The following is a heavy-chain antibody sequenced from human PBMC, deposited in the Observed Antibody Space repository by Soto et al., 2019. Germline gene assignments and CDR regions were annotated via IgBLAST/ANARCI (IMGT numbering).Heavy chain of an antibody. V-gene: IGHV3-23*01. CDR1: GFTFSSYA. Sequence: EVQLLESGGGLVQPGGSLRLSCAASGFTFSSYAMSWVRQAPGKGLEWVSALSSSGDGTYYADSVRGRFTISRDNSKNTLYLQMNSLRAEDTAVYFCARIGYGSNSEYWGQGTLVTVSS. J-gene: IGHJ4*02. CDR2: LSSSGDGT. D-gene: IGHD6-13*01. CDR3: ARIGYGSNSEY.